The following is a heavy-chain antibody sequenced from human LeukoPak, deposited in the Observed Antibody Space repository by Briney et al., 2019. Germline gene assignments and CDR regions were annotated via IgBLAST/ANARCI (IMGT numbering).Heavy chain of an antibody. CDR3: ARDSTWLLDY. D-gene: IGHD6-19*01. Sequence: GGSLRLSCAASGFTFSNAWMNWVRQPPGKGLEWVANIKEDGSVKYYVDSVKGRFTISRDNTKNVLYLQMNSLRADDTAVYFCARDSTWLLDYWGQGTLITVSS. J-gene: IGHJ4*02. V-gene: IGHV3-7*03. CDR2: IKEDGSVK. CDR1: GFTFSNAW.